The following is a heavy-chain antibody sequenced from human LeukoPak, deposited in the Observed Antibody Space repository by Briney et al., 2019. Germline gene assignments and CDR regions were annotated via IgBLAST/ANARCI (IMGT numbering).Heavy chain of an antibody. V-gene: IGHV3-74*01. Sequence: GGSLRLSCAASGFTLSSYAMSWVRQTPGKGLVWVSHINGDGSSTSYADSVKGRFTISSDNAKNTLYLQMNSLSAEDTAVYYCARDRSYMVDSWGQGTLVTVSS. J-gene: IGHJ4*02. CDR3: ARDRSYMVDS. CDR1: GFTLSSYA. D-gene: IGHD3-10*01. CDR2: INGDGSST.